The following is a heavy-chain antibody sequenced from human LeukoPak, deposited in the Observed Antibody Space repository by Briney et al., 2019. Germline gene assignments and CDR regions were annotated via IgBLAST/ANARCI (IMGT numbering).Heavy chain of an antibody. CDR3: ASGAAAGHDAFDI. Sequence: GGSLRLSCAASGFTVSSNYMSWVRQAPGKGLEWVSVIYSGGSTYYADSVKGRFTISRDNSKNTLYLQMNSRRAEDTAVYYCASGAAAGHDAFDIWGQGTMVTVSS. V-gene: IGHV3-53*01. J-gene: IGHJ3*02. CDR2: IYSGGST. CDR1: GFTVSSNY. D-gene: IGHD6-13*01.